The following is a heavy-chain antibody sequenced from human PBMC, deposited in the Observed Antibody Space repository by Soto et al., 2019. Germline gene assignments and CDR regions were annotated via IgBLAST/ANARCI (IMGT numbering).Heavy chain of an antibody. J-gene: IGHJ5*02. Sequence: PSETLSLTCTVSGASIITYYWSWIRQPPGKGLEWIGYISYSGSTDYNPSLKSRVTISFDASKNQISLQVRSATAADAAVYYCARDLKEYCSDGKCNWFDPWGQGTLVTGLL. D-gene: IGHD2-15*01. CDR1: GASIITYY. CDR3: ARDLKEYCSDGKCNWFDP. CDR2: ISYSGST. V-gene: IGHV4-59*01.